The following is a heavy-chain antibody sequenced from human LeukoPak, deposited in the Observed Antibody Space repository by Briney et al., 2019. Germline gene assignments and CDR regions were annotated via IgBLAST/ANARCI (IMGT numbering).Heavy chain of an antibody. CDR2: INPNSGGT. D-gene: IGHD3-22*01. CDR1: GYTFTIYG. V-gene: IGHV1-2*02. CDR3: ARDLRSAWDSSGYSGYNWFDP. J-gene: IGHJ5*02. Sequence: GASVKVSCKASGYTFTIYGISWVRQAPGQGLEWMGWINPNSGGTNYAQKFQGRVTMTRDTSISTAYMELSRLRSDDTAVYYCARDLRSAWDSSGYSGYNWFDPWGQGTLVTVSS.